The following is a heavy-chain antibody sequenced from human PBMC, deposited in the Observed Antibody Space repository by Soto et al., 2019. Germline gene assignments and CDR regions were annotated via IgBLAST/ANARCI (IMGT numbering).Heavy chain of an antibody. CDR2: IFSNDEK. J-gene: IGHJ6*03. V-gene: IGHV2-26*01. Sequence: SGPTLVNPTETLTLTCTVSGFSLSNARMGVSWIRQPPGKALEWLAHIFSNDEKSYSTSLKSRLTISKDTSKSQVVLTMTNMDPVDTATYYCARLTRSYCSSTSCYLRQDYYYYMDVWGKGTTVTVSS. CDR1: GFSLSNARMG. D-gene: IGHD2-2*01. CDR3: ARLTRSYCSSTSCYLRQDYYYYMDV.